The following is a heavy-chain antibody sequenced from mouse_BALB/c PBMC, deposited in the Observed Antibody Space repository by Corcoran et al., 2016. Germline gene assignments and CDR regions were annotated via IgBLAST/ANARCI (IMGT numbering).Heavy chain of an antibody. CDR3: ARRPGTGWYFDV. CDR1: GYTFTSYV. V-gene: IGHV1S136*01. J-gene: IGHJ1*01. Sequence: EVQLQQSGPELVKPGASVKMSCKASGYTFTSYVMHWVKQKPGQGLEWIGNINPYNDGTKYNEKFKGKATLTSDKSSSTAYMELSSLTSEDSAVYYCARRPGTGWYFDVWGAGTTVTVSS. D-gene: IGHD4-1*01. CDR2: INPYNDGT.